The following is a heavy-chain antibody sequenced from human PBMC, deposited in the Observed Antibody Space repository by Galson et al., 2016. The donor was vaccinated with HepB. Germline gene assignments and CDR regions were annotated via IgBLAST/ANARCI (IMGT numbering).Heavy chain of an antibody. Sequence: TLSLTCAVSDGSITNNYWWSWVRQSPGKGLEWIGEIYQTGTAHYNPSFTSRATISVDKSKNQISLRLVSVTAADTAVYYFTRGTLGTVATMAFDYWGQGTLVSVTS. J-gene: IGHJ4*02. CDR1: DGSITNNYW. D-gene: IGHD4/OR15-4a*01. CDR3: TRGTLGTVATMAFDY. CDR2: IYQTGTA. V-gene: IGHV4-4*02.